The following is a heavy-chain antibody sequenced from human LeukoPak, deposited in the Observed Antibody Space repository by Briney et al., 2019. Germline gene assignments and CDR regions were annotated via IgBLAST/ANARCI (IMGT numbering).Heavy chain of an antibody. CDR1: GGSISSGDYY. Sequence: SETLSLTCTVSGGSISSGDYYWSWIRQPPGKGLEWIGYIYYSGSTYYNPSLKSRVTISVDTSKNQFSLKLSSVTAADTAVYYCARDKLGLWFGELSYYYYGMDVWGQGTTVTVSS. D-gene: IGHD3-10*01. V-gene: IGHV4-30-4*01. CDR2: IYYSGST. J-gene: IGHJ6*02. CDR3: ARDKLGLWFGELSYYYYGMDV.